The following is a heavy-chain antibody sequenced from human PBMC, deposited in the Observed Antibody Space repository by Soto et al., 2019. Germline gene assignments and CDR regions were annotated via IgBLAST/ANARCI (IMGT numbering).Heavy chain of an antibody. Sequence: SVTVSCKASVYTFTRYDSNWVRQATGQGLEWMGWMNPNSGNTGYAQKFQGRVTMTRNTSISTAYMELSSLRSEDTAVYYCARTLYGDNVDYWGQGTLVTVSS. CDR1: VYTFTRYD. CDR3: ARTLYGDNVDY. V-gene: IGHV1-8*01. D-gene: IGHD4-17*01. J-gene: IGHJ4*02. CDR2: MNPNSGNT.